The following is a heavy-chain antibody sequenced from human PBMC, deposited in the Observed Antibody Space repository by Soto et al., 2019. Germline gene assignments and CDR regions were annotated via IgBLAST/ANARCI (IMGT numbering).Heavy chain of an antibody. V-gene: IGHV3-43*01. CDR1: GFTFDDYT. CDR2: ISWDGGST. CDR3: ARDSSSWNFDY. D-gene: IGHD6-13*01. Sequence: GGSLRLSCAASGFTFDDYTMHWVRQAPGKGLEWVSLISWDGGSTYYADSVKGRFTISRDNAKNSLYLQMNSLRDEDTAVYYCARDSSSWNFDYWGQGALVTVSS. J-gene: IGHJ4*02.